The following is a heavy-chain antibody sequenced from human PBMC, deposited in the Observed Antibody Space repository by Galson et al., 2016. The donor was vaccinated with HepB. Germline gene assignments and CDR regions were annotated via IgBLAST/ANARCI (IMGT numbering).Heavy chain of an antibody. V-gene: IGHV4-39*01. CDR3: ARGMTTVTHFDY. D-gene: IGHD4-17*01. J-gene: IGHJ4*02. CDR2: IYYSGST. Sequence: SETLSLTCTVSGGSIGSSSYYWGWIRQPPGKGLEWIGSIYYSGSTYYDPSLKSRVTISVDTSKNQFSLKLSSVTAADTAVYYCARGMTTVTHFDYWGQGTLVTVSS. CDR1: GGSIGSSSYY.